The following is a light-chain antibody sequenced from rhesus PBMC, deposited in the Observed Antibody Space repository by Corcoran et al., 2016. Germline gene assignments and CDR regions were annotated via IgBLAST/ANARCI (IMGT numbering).Light chain of an antibody. J-gene: IGKJ2*01. CDR3: MQSTKDPYS. V-gene: IGKV2S3*01. CDR1: QSLLHSNGNTY. CDR2: KVT. Sequence: DIVMTQTPLSLPVTPGEPASISCRSSQSLLHSNGNTYLHWYLQKPGQSPRLLIYKVTNRESGVPDRFSGRGSGTDFTLKISRVEPEDVGVYYCMQSTKDPYSFGQGTKVEIK.